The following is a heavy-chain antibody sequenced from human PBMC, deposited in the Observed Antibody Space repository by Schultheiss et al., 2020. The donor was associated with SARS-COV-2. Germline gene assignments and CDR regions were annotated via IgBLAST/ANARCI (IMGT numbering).Heavy chain of an antibody. J-gene: IGHJ4*02. Sequence: GGSLRLSCAASGFTFSSYGMHWVRQAPGKGLEWVAVIWYDGSNKYYADSVKGRFTISRDNSKNTLYLQMNSLRAEDTAVYYCAAGDYYDSSVAYWGQGTLVTVSS. V-gene: IGHV3-33*01. CDR1: GFTFSSYG. CDR3: AAGDYYDSSVAY. CDR2: IWYDGSNK. D-gene: IGHD3-22*01.